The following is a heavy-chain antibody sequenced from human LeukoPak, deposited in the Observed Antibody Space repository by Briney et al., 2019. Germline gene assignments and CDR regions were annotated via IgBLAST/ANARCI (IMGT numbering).Heavy chain of an antibody. CDR1: GFTLRSYV. CDR3: ARDGRLATFDY. D-gene: IGHD3-9*01. V-gene: IGHV3-23*01. J-gene: IGHJ4*02. Sequence: PGGSLRLSCVASGFTLRSYVMNWVRQTPGKGLEWVSSISGSGDSTFYADSVKGRFSISRDNSKNTLYLQVNGLRTEDTAVYYCARDGRLATFDYWGQGTLVTVSS. CDR2: ISGSGDST.